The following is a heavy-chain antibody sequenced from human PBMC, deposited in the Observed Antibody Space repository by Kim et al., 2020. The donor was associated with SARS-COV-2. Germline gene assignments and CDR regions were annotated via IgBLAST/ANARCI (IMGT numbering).Heavy chain of an antibody. CDR1: GFTFSDYY. Sequence: GGSLRLSCAASGFTFSDYYMSWIRQAPGKGLEWVSYISSSSSYTNYADSVKGRFTISRDNAKNSLYLQMNSLRAEDTAVYYCARGSGIAAAGNFDYWGQGTLVTVSS. D-gene: IGHD6-13*01. J-gene: IGHJ4*02. CDR3: ARGSGIAAAGNFDY. CDR2: ISSSSSYT. V-gene: IGHV3-11*05.